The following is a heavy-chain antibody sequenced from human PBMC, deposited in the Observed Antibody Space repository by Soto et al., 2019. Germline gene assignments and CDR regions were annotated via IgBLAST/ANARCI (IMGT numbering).Heavy chain of an antibody. CDR3: ASGGLHGYTNGGLSYFHS. CDR1: ELSSSNHA. CDR2: ISGSDGGA. V-gene: IGHV3-23*01. J-gene: IGHJ4*02. D-gene: IGHD5-18*01. Sequence: EVHLLESGGGLVQPGGSLRLSCAASELSSSNHAMTWVRQAPGKGLEWASGISGSDGGAYYADSVKGRFTISRDNSRSTLYLQMNSLRVEDTAVYYCASGGLHGYTNGGLSYFHSWGQGTLVTVSS.